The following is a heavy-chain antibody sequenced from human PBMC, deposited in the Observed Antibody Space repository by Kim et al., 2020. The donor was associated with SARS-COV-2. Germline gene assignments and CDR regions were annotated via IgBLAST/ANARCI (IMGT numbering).Heavy chain of an antibody. J-gene: IGHJ3*02. D-gene: IGHD5-18*01. CDR3: AREEEYSYGFGGPGKDAFDI. Sequence: GGSLRLSCAASGFTFSSYGMHWVRQAPGKGLEWVAVISYDGSNKYYADSVKGRFTISRDNSKNTLYLQMNSLRAEDTAVYYCAREEEYSYGFGGPGKDAFDIWGQGTMVTVSS. CDR2: ISYDGSNK. CDR1: GFTFSSYG. V-gene: IGHV3-33*05.